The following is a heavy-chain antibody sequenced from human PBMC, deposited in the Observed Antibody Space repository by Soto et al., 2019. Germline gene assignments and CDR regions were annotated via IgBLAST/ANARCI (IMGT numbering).Heavy chain of an antibody. D-gene: IGHD7-27*01. Sequence: SGGSLRLSCAASGFTVSSNYMSWVRQAPGKGLEWVSVIYSGGSTYYADSVKGRFTISRDNSKNTLYLQMNSPRAEDTAVYYCARDGDTGDYYYGMDVWGQGTTVTVS. CDR1: GFTVSSNY. V-gene: IGHV3-53*01. CDR2: IYSGGST. CDR3: ARDGDTGDYYYGMDV. J-gene: IGHJ6*02.